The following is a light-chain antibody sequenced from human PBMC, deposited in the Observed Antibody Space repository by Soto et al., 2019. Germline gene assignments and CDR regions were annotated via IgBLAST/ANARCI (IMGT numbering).Light chain of an antibody. CDR2: DVR. J-gene: IGLJ2*01. CDR1: NSDVGGYDY. CDR3: CSYAGTFTFVV. Sequence: QSVPTQPRSVSGSPGQSVTISCTGTNSDVGGYDYVSWFQQSPGKAPKLIIQDVRERPSGVPDRFSGSRSGNTASLTISGLQPEDEADYYCCSYAGTFTFVVFGGGTKLTVL. V-gene: IGLV2-11*01.